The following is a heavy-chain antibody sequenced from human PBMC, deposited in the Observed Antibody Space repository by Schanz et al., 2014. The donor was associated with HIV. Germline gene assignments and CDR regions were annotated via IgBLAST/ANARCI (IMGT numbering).Heavy chain of an antibody. J-gene: IGHJ5*01. CDR2: INPNSGGA. CDR3: AREPNYSGVDS. Sequence: QVQLVQSGAEVQEPGASVKVSCKASGYTFTGYYLHWVRQAPGQGLEWMGWINPNSGGADSAQKFQGRVTMTRDTSISTAYLELSRLRSDDTAVYYCAREPNYSGVDSWGHGTLVTVSS. V-gene: IGHV1-2*02. CDR1: GYTFTGYY. D-gene: IGHD5-12*01.